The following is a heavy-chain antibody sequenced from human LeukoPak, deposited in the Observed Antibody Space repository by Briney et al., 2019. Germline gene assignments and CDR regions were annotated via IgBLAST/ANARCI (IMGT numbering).Heavy chain of an antibody. J-gene: IGHJ5*02. V-gene: IGHV3-30*02. CDR3: GTNDEEENWFDP. D-gene: IGHD1-1*01. CDR2: IRYDGINK. Sequence: GGSLRLSCAASGFTFSSYGMHWVRQAPGKGLEWVAFIRYDGINKYYADSVKGRFTISRDNSKNTLYLQMNSLRAEDSAVYYCGTNDEEENWFDPWGQGTLVTVSS. CDR1: GFTFSSYG.